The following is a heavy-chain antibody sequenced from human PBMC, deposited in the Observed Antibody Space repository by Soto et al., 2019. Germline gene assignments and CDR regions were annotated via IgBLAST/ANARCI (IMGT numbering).Heavy chain of an antibody. D-gene: IGHD2-8*01. V-gene: IGHV3-23*01. J-gene: IGHJ6*02. CDR3: EKTRGAMIYAISVYGMDV. CDR2: ISGSADST. Sequence: EVQLLESGGGFIHPGGSLRLSCAASGFSFSSFAMNWVRQAPGKGLEWVSIISGSADSTFYADAVKGRFTISRDNSKSTVYVQINSLRAEDTAVYYCEKTRGAMIYAISVYGMDVWGQGTTVTVSS. CDR1: GFSFSSFA.